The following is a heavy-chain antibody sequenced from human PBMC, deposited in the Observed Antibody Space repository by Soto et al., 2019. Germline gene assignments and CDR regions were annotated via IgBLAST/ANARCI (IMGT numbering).Heavy chain of an antibody. CDR2: ITTSGDST. CDR1: GFTFNIYA. J-gene: IGHJ4*02. V-gene: IGHV3-23*01. CDR3: ARSCCSTSSPIDY. Sequence: EVHLLESGGGLVKPGESLRLSCTASGFTFNIYAMAWVRQAPGKGLEWVSTITTSGDSTYYADSVKGRFTISRDNSKNTLYLQMTSLRADYTAVYYCARSCCSTSSPIDYWGQGTLVTVSS. D-gene: IGHD2-2*01.